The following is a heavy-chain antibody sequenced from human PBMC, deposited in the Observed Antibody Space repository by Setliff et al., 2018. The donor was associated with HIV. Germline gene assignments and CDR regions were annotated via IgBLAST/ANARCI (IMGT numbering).Heavy chain of an antibody. CDR3: VRDRGISSFET. V-gene: IGHV6-1*01. CDR1: GDNVSSGTSS. CDR2: TYYRSTWRF. Sequence: SQTLSLTCAISGDNVSSGTSSWSWIRQSPSRGLEWLGRTYYRSTWRFGYADSVRGRISIAPDTSKNQFSMQPKSVTPEDAAVYFCVRDRGISSFETWGQGTKVTV. J-gene: IGHJ3*02. D-gene: IGHD3-10*01.